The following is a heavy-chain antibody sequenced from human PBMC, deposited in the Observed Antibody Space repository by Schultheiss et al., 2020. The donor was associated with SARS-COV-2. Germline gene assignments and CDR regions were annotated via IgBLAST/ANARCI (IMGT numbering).Heavy chain of an antibody. Sequence: GGSLRLSCAASGFTFSSYWMSWVRQAPGKGPEWVANIKQDGSEKYYVDSVKGRFTISRDNAKNSLYLQMNSLRAEDTAVYYCARDAPYSSSSRNYYYYMDVWGKGTTVTVSS. CDR1: GFTFSSYW. CDR3: ARDAPYSSSSRNYYYYMDV. D-gene: IGHD6-6*01. CDR2: IKQDGSEK. J-gene: IGHJ6*03. V-gene: IGHV3-7*01.